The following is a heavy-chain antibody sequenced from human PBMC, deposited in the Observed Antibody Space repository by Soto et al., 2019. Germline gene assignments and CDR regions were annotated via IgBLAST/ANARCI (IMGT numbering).Heavy chain of an antibody. V-gene: IGHV3-33*01. CDR1: GFTFSSYG. Sequence: QVQLVESGGGVVQPGRSLRLSCAASGFTFSSYGMHWLRQAPGKGLEWVAVIWYDGSNKYYTDSVKGRFTISRDNSKNTLYLQMNSLRAEDTAVYYCARDVDSYGFLYWYFDLWGRGTLVTVSS. D-gene: IGHD5-18*01. CDR2: IWYDGSNK. J-gene: IGHJ2*01. CDR3: ARDVDSYGFLYWYFDL.